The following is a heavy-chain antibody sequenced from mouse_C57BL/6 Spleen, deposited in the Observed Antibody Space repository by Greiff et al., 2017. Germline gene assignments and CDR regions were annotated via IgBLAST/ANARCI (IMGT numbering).Heavy chain of an antibody. V-gene: IGHV1-85*01. CDR3: ARGTRGWYFDV. J-gene: IGHJ1*03. D-gene: IGHD3-3*01. Sequence: VKVVESGPELVKPGASVKLSCKASGYTFTRYDINWVKQRPGQGLEWIGWIYPRDGSTKYNEKFKGKATLTVDTSSSTAYMELHSLTSEDSAVYFCARGTRGWYFDVWGTGTTVTVSS. CDR1: GYTFTRYD. CDR2: IYPRDGST.